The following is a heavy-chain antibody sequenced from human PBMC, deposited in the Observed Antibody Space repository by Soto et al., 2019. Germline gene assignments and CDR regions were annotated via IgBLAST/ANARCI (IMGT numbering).Heavy chain of an antibody. V-gene: IGHV3-7*01. CDR2: IKPDGSES. Sequence: GGSLRLSCAVSGLTFSSHYMTWGRQAPGEGLEWVASIKPDGSESYYVDSVEGRFTLSRDNAKNSLYLEMNSLRADDTAVYYCAKEFLRSGSGSYLSFYHYYGIDVRAQRTKVPVSS. CDR1: GLTFSSHY. D-gene: IGHD3-10*01. CDR3: AKEFLRSGSGSYLSFYHYYGIDV. J-gene: IGHJ6*02.